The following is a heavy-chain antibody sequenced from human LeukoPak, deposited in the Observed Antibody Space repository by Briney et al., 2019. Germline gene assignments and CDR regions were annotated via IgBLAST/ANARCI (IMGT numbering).Heavy chain of an antibody. CDR1: GFTFCRYW. CDR3: ARIGAAGVDS. D-gene: IGHD6-13*01. CDR2: IKQDGSEK. J-gene: IGHJ4*02. Sequence: GGSLRLSCAASGFTFCRYWMSWVRQAPGKGLEWVVSIKQDGSEKYYVDSVKGRFTISRDNSKSSLYLQMNSLRAEDTAVYYCARIGAAGVDSWGLGTLVTVSS. V-gene: IGHV3-7*03.